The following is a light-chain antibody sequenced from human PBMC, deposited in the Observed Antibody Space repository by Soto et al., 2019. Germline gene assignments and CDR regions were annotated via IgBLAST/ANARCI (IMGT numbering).Light chain of an antibody. Sequence: EIVLTQSPGTLSLSPGERATLSCRASQSVSSSYLAWYQQKPGKAPRLIIYGASSRATGIPDRFSGSGSGTDFTLTINRVEPEDFAVYYCQDYGSLTSSTFGQGTKVDIK. CDR1: QSVSSSY. CDR2: GAS. J-gene: IGKJ1*01. V-gene: IGKV3-20*01. CDR3: QDYGSLTSST.